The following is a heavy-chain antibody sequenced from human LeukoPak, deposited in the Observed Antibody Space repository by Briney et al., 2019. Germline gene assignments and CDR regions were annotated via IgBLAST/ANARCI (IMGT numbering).Heavy chain of an antibody. V-gene: IGHV4-34*01. CDR3: ARGVGFGDRTPYYFDY. D-gene: IGHD3-10*01. J-gene: IGHJ4*02. CDR1: GGSFSGYY. CDR2: INHSGST. Sequence: SETLSLTCAVYGGSFSGYYWSWIRQPPGKGLEWIGEINHSGSTNYNPSLKSRVTISVDTSKNQFSLKLSSVTAADTAVYYCARGVGFGDRTPYYFDYWGQGTLVTVSS.